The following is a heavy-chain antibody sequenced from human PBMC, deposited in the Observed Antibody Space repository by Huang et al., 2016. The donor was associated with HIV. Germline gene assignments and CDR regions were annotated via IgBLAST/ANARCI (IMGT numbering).Heavy chain of an antibody. CDR1: GGTFKTYA. Sequence: QVQLLQSGAEVRKPGSSVKVSCKTPGGTFKTYAISWLRRAPGQGLEGMGAVMPLYGSAEYAQNFQGRVTLSADESTYTVYMEVTRLTSDDTAKYYWAQVAAGQPFYYYYYMDVWGEGTTVTVSS. J-gene: IGHJ6*03. CDR2: VMPLYGSA. V-gene: IGHV1-69*13. D-gene: IGHD6-19*01. CDR3: AQVAAGQPFYYYYYMDV.